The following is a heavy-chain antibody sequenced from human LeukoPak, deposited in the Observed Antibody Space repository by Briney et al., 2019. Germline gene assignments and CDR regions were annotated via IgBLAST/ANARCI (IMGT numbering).Heavy chain of an antibody. V-gene: IGHV4-30-2*01. J-gene: IGHJ4*02. CDR3: ARTSGSYGY. CDR1: GGSISSGGYY. D-gene: IGHD1-26*01. Sequence: PSETLSLTCTVSGGSISSGGYYWSWIRQPPGKGLEWIGYIYHSGSTYYNPSLKSRVTISVDRSKSQFSLKLSSVTAADTAVYYCARTSGSYGYWGQGTLVTVSS. CDR2: IYHSGST.